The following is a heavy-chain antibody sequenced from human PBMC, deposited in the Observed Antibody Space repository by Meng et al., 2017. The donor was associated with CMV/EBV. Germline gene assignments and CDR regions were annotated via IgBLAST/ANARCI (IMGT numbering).Heavy chain of an antibody. D-gene: IGHD1-26*01. CDR2: IKQDGSEK. Sequence: GESLKISCAASGFTFSSYWMSRVRQAPGKGLEWVANIKQDGSEKYYVDSVKGRFTISRDNAKNSLYLQMNSLRAEDTAVYYCACGLYYYYGMDVWGQGTTVTVSS. CDR3: ACGLYYYYGMDV. V-gene: IGHV3-7*01. J-gene: IGHJ6*02. CDR1: GFTFSSYW.